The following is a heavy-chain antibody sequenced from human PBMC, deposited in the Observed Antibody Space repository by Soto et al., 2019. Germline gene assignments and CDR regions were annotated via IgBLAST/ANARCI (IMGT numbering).Heavy chain of an antibody. CDR2: IYYSGST. Sequence: SETLSLTCTVSGGSISSYYWSWIRQPPGKGLEWIGYIYYSGSTNYNPSLKSRVTISVDTSKNQFSLKLSSVTAADTAVYYCARDYDIVTGLAFDIWGQGTMVTVSS. CDR3: ARDYDIVTGLAFDI. D-gene: IGHD3-9*01. J-gene: IGHJ3*02. V-gene: IGHV4-59*01. CDR1: GGSISSYY.